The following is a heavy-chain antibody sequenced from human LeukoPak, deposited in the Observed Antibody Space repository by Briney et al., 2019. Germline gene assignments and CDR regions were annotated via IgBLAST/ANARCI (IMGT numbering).Heavy chain of an antibody. CDR3: AKPYYYGSRSYMDY. V-gene: IGHV3-23*01. D-gene: IGHD3-10*01. CDR1: GFTFSTYA. J-gene: IGHJ4*02. Sequence: GGSLRLSCAASGFTFSTYAMSWVRQAPGKGLEWVSGISGSGSSTYYADSVKGRFTISRDNSKNMLYLQMNSLRAEDTAVYYCAKPYYYGSRSYMDYWGQGTLVTVSS. CDR2: ISGSGSST.